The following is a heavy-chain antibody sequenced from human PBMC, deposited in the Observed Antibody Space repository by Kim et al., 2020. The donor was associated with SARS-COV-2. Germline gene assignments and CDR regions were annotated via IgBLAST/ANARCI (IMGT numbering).Heavy chain of an antibody. CDR3: ARLSKLVTSYAIDV. D-gene: IGHD4-4*01. CDR1: GFTFSDHY. V-gene: IGHV3-72*01. J-gene: IGHJ6*02. CDR2: TRNKAKRYTT. Sequence: GGSLRLSCAASGFTFSDHYMDWVRQAPGKGLEWVGRTRNKAKRYTTEYAASVKGRFTVSRDDSKNSLYLQMNSLKTEDTAVYYCARLSKLVTSYAIDVWGQGTTVTVSS.